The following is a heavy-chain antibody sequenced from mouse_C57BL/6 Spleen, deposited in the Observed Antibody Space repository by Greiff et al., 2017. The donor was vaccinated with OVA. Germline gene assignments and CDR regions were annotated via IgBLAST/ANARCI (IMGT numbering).Heavy chain of an antibody. CDR3: ARFYDYDGAWFAY. CDR2: IYPRSGNT. J-gene: IGHJ3*01. D-gene: IGHD2-4*01. CDR1: GYTFTSYG. Sequence: QVQLKESGAELARPGASGKLSCKASGYTFTSYGISWVKQRTGQGLEWIGEIYPRSGNTYYNEKFKGKATLTADKSSSTAYMELRSLTSEDSAVYFCARFYDYDGAWFAYWGQGTLVTVSA. V-gene: IGHV1-81*01.